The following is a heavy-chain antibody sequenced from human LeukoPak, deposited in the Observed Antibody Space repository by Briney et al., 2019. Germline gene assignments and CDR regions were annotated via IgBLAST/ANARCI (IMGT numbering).Heavy chain of an antibody. D-gene: IGHD6-13*01. CDR2: FDPEDGET. V-gene: IGHV1-24*01. Sequence: GASVKVSCKVSGYTLTELSMHWVRQAPGKGLEWMGGFDPEDGETIYAQKFQGRVTMTRNTSISTAYMELSSLRSEDTAVYYCARRAAAGTGRWFDPWGQGTLVTVSS. CDR1: GYTLTELS. J-gene: IGHJ5*02. CDR3: ARRAAAGTGRWFDP.